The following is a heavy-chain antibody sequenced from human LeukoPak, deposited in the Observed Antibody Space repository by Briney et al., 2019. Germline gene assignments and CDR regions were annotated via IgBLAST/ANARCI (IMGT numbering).Heavy chain of an antibody. CDR3: ARDNYGTLDY. CDR1: GYTFTDYF. CDR2: TSPKSGDR. V-gene: IGHV1-2*02. Sequence: GASVKVSCKISGYTFTDYFIHWVRQAPGQGLEWMGWTSPKSGDRKCTQKFRGRVTMTRDTSISTVHMELDRLTFDDTAVYFCARDNYGTLDYWGQGSLVTVSS. D-gene: IGHD4-17*01. J-gene: IGHJ4*02.